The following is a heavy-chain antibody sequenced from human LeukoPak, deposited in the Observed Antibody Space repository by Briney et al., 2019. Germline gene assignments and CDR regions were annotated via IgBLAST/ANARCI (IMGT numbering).Heavy chain of an antibody. Sequence: SETLSLTCTVSGGSISSSSYYWGWIRQPPGKGLEWIGSIYYSGSTYYNPSLKSRVTISVDTSKNQFSLKLSSVTAADTAVYYCARTRRDAYNSFFDYWGQGTLVTVSS. CDR3: ARTRRDAYNSFFDY. V-gene: IGHV4-39*07. D-gene: IGHD5-24*01. CDR1: GGSISSSSYY. J-gene: IGHJ4*02. CDR2: IYYSGST.